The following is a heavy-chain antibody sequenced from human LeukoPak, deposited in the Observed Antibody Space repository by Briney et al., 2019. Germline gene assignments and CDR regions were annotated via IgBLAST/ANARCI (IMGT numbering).Heavy chain of an antibody. V-gene: IGHV1-46*01. D-gene: IGHD3-22*01. CDR3: ARGLDSSTYYFRPFDY. CDR1: GYTFTSYY. J-gene: IGHJ4*01. CDR2: INPSGGST. Sequence: GASVKVSCKASGYTFTSYYIHWVRQAPGQGLEWMGIINPSGGSTTYSQKFQGRVTMTRDTSTSTVYMELSSLRSEDTAVYFCARGLDSSTYYFRPFDYWGQGTLVTVSS.